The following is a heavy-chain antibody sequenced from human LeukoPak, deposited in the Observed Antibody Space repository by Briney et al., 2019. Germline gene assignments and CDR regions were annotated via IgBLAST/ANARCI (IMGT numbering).Heavy chain of an antibody. CDR1: GGSISNYC. CDR2: IYDSGST. J-gene: IGHJ5*02. CDR3: ARGPSSDYDILTGFSFDDNWFDP. Sequence: PSETLSLTCTVSGGSISNYCWNWIRQAPGKGLEWIGYIYDSGSTKYSPSLKSRATISVDASKNQFSLNLKSVTPADTAVYYCARGPSSDYDILTGFSFDDNWFDPWGPGTLVAVSS. V-gene: IGHV4-59*12. D-gene: IGHD3-9*01.